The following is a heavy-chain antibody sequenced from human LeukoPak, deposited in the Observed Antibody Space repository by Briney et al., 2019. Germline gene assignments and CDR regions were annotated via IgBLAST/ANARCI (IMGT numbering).Heavy chain of an antibody. D-gene: IGHD3-22*01. CDR3: ARGGSGSGYHYYYYYMDV. V-gene: IGHV3-74*01. CDR1: GFTFNSFW. CDR2: INSNGIRT. Sequence: GGSLRLSCAASGFTFNSFWMYWVRQVPGKGLLWVARINSNGIRTSHADSVQGRFTISRDNANNTLYLQMNSLRVEDTAVYYCARGGSGSGYHYYYYYMDVWGKGTTVTISS. J-gene: IGHJ6*03.